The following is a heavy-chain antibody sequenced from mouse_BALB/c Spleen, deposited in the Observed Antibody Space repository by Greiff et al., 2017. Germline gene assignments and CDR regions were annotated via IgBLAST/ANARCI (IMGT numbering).Heavy chain of an antibody. J-gene: IGHJ2*01. CDR1: GFAFSSYD. D-gene: IGHD2-14*01. CDR2: ISSGGGST. CDR3: ARRGYRYEGRFDY. Sequence: EVMLVESGGGLVKPGGSLKLSCAASGFAFSSYDMSWVRQTPEKRLEWVAYISSGGGSTYYPDTVKGRFTISRDNAKNTLYLQMSSLKSEDTAMYYGARRGYRYEGRFDYWGQGTTLTVSS. V-gene: IGHV5-12-1*01.